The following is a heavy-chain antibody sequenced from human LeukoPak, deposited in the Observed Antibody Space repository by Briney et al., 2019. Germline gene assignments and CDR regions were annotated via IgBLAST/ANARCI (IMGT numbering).Heavy chain of an antibody. Sequence: ASVKVSCKTSGYTFTGSYLHWVRQVPGQGLEWMGWTNPSTGGTKSAQQFEGRVTMTRDTSNTTGYLELRSLRLDDTATYYCARGGAFCSITTCHEFDHWGQGTLVTVSS. J-gene: IGHJ4*02. CDR3: ARGGAFCSITTCHEFDH. D-gene: IGHD2-2*01. CDR1: GYTFTGSY. V-gene: IGHV1-2*02. CDR2: TNPSTGGT.